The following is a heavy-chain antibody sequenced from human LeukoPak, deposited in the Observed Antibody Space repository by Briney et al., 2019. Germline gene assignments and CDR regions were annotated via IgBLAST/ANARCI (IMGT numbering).Heavy chain of an antibody. V-gene: IGHV3-23*01. CDR2: IGGRDDRT. J-gene: IGHJ4*02. CDR3: AKDPNPFYDFWSGYK. Sequence: PGGSLRLSCAASGFTFTGHTMTWLRQAPGKGLEWVSIIGGRDDRTYYADSVKGRFTISRDNPKNTLYLQMNSLRGEDTAVYYCAKDPNPFYDFWSGYKWGQGTLVTVSS. CDR1: GFTFTGHT. D-gene: IGHD3-3*01.